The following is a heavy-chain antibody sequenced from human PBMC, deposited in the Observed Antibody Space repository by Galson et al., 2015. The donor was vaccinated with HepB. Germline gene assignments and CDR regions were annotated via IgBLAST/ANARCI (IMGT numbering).Heavy chain of an antibody. V-gene: IGHV3-30*18. CDR3: AKGKQWLAYFDY. D-gene: IGHD6-19*01. CDR1: GFTFSSYG. Sequence: LRLSCAASGFTFSSYGMHWVRQAPGKGLEWVAVISYDGSNKYYADSVKGRFTISRDNSKNTLYLQMNSLRAEDTAVYYCAKGKQWLAYFDYWGQGTLVTVSS. CDR2: ISYDGSNK. J-gene: IGHJ4*02.